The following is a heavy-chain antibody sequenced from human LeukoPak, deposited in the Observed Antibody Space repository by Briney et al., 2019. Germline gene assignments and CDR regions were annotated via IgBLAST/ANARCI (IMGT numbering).Heavy chain of an antibody. D-gene: IGHD2-21*02. Sequence: GGSLRLSCAVSGLYFPELWMSWVRLSPEKGLEWVGRIKSNVDGGTADYMTSVKGRFTISRDDSKYTLYLQLSSLKTEDTGIYYCMSDPRIQDGVDYWGRGTLVTVPS. CDR2: IKSNVDGGTA. CDR3: MSDPRIQDGVDY. V-gene: IGHV3-15*01. CDR1: GLYFPELW. J-gene: IGHJ2*01.